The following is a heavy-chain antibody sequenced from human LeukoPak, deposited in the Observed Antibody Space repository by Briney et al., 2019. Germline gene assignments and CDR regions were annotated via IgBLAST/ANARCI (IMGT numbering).Heavy chain of an antibody. V-gene: IGHV3-23*01. Sequence: PGGSLRLSCAASGFTFSSYAMSWVRQAPGKGLEWVSAISGRGGSTYYADSVKGRFTISRDNSKNTPYLQMNSLRAEDTAVYYCAKDSIAARLVYYYYYMDVWGKGTTVTVS. CDR2: ISGRGGST. CDR3: AKDSIAARLVYYYYYMDV. J-gene: IGHJ6*03. CDR1: GFTFSSYA. D-gene: IGHD6-6*01.